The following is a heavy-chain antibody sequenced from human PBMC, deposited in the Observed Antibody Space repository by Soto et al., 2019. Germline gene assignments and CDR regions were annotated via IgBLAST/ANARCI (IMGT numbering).Heavy chain of an antibody. D-gene: IGHD5-12*01. V-gene: IGHV1-8*01. CDR2: MNPNSGNT. CDR1: GYTFTSYD. CDR3: ARGGGDGYNGISDAFDI. J-gene: IGHJ3*02. Sequence: ASVKVSCKASGYTFTSYDINWVRQATGQGLEWMGWMNPNSGNTGYAQKFQGRVTMTRNTSISTAYMELSSLRSEDTAVYYCARGGGDGYNGISDAFDIWGQGTMVPVSS.